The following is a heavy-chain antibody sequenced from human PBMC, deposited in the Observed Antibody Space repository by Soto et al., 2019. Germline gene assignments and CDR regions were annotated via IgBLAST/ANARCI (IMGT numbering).Heavy chain of an antibody. CDR1: CYSISSGYY. D-gene: IGHD1-1*01. CDR2: IYHSGST. J-gene: IGHJ4*02. Sequence: PSGTLSLTCAVSCYSISSGYYWGWIRQPPGKGLEWIGSIYHSGSTYYNPSLKSRVTISVDTSKNQFSLKLSSVTAADTAVYYCDTDQSKRTFDYCGQGHLVTVSA. V-gene: IGHV4-38-2*01. CDR3: DTDQSKRTFDY.